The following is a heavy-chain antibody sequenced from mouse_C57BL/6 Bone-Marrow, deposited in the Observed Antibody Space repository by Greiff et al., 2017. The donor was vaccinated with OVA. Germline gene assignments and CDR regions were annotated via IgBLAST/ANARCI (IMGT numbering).Heavy chain of an antibody. V-gene: IGHV1-42*01. CDR2: LNPSTGGT. CDR1: GYSFTGYY. J-gene: IGHJ3*01. D-gene: IGHD2-3*01. Sequence: EVQLQQSGPELVKPGASVKISCKASGYSFTGYYMNWVKQSPEKSLEWIGELNPSTGGTTYNQKFKAKATLTVDKSSSTAYMQLKSLTSEDSAVYYCARGGGYSWFAYWGQGTLVTVSA. CDR3: ARGGGYSWFAY.